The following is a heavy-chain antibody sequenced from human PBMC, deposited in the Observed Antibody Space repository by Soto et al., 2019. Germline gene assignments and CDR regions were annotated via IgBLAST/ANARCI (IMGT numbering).Heavy chain of an antibody. CDR3: ASGRTHYYDSSGPNLLDY. V-gene: IGHV3-11*06. D-gene: IGHD3-22*01. J-gene: IGHJ4*02. CDR1: GFTFSDYY. Sequence: GGSLRLSCAASGFTFSDYYMSWIRQAPGKGLEWVSYISSSSSYTNYADSVKGRFTISRDNAKNSLYLQMNSLRAEDTAVYYCASGRTHYYDSSGPNLLDYWGQGTLVTVSS. CDR2: ISSSSSYT.